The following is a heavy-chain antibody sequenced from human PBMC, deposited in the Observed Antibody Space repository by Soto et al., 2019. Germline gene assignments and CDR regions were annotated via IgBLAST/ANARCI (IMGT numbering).Heavy chain of an antibody. D-gene: IGHD3-9*01. CDR1: GYTLTELS. Sequence: ASVKVSCKVSGYTLTELSMHWVRQAPGKGLEWMGGFDPEDGETIYAQKFQGRVTMTEDTSTDTAYMELSSLRSEDTAVYYCARDRERYNILTGYLAFDIWGQGTLVTVSS. J-gene: IGHJ3*02. CDR3: ARDRERYNILTGYLAFDI. CDR2: FDPEDGET. V-gene: IGHV1-24*01.